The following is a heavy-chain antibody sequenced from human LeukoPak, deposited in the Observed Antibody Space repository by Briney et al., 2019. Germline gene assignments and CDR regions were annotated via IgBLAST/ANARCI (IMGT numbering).Heavy chain of an antibody. CDR3: ARDTGGSYYYYYYMDV. CDR1: GFTLSGYD. CDR2: INWNGGST. J-gene: IGHJ6*03. V-gene: IGHV3-20*04. D-gene: IGHD1-26*01. Sequence: SGGSLRLSCAAYGFTLSGYDMNWIRQAPGKGLEWVSGINWNGGSTGYADSVKGRFTISRDNAKNSLYLQMNSLRAEDTALYYCARDTGGSYYYYYYMDVWGQGTLVTVSS.